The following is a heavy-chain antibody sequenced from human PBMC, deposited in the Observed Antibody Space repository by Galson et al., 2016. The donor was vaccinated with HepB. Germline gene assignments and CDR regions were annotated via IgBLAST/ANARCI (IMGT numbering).Heavy chain of an antibody. D-gene: IGHD3-22*01. CDR2: ISYDASSL. J-gene: IGHJ5*02. Sequence: SLRLSCAASGFPFSAHGMSWVRQAPGKGLEWVSDISYDASSLHYADSVKGRFTVSRDNSGHTLYLQMNSLIPEDTAVYYCVVSVYYRWGRGTLATVSS. CDR3: VVSVYYR. CDR1: GFPFSAHG. V-gene: IGHV3-30*03.